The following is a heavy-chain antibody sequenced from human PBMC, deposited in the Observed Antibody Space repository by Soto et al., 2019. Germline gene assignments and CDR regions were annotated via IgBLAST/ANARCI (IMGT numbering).Heavy chain of an antibody. CDR3: VRVVEAATRHTDFDS. CDR1: GGSISSYR. D-gene: IGHD2-15*01. CDR2: LNTYGNT. V-gene: IGHV4-4*07. Sequence: SETLSLTCTVSGGSISSYRWSWIRQPAGKGLEWIGRLNTYGNTHYNPSLKSRVTVSVDTSRNQFFLTLRVRSVTVAETAMYYCVRVVEAATRHTDFDSWGQGIVVTVSS. J-gene: IGHJ4*02.